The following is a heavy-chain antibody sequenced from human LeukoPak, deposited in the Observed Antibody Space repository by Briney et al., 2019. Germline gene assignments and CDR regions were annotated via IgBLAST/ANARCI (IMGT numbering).Heavy chain of an antibody. J-gene: IGHJ4*02. CDR3: TRDLNSGGSC. V-gene: IGHV3-53*01. CDR1: GFTVSSSY. D-gene: IGHD2-15*01. Sequence: GGSLRLSCAASGFTVSSSYMSWVRQAPGKGLERVSVIHSGGNTYYADSVKGRFTISRDNSKNTLYLQMNSLRAEDTAVYYCTRDLNSGGSCWGQGTLVTVSS. CDR2: IHSGGNT.